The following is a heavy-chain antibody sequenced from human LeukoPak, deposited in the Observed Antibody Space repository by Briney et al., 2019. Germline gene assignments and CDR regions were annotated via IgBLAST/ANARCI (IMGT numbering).Heavy chain of an antibody. Sequence: PSETLSLTCAVYGGSFSGYYWSWIRQPPGKGLEWIGEINHSGSTNYNPSLKSRVTISVDTSKNQFSLKLSSVTAADTAVYYCARGGNYLFDYWGQGTLVTVSS. CDR1: GGSFSGYY. CDR3: ARGGNYLFDY. V-gene: IGHV4-34*01. J-gene: IGHJ4*02. D-gene: IGHD1-7*01. CDR2: INHSGST.